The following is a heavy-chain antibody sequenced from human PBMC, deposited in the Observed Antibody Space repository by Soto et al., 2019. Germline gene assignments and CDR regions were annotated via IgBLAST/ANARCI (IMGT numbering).Heavy chain of an antibody. D-gene: IGHD3-22*01. V-gene: IGHV1-8*01. CDR1: GYTFTSYD. Sequence: QVQLVQSGAEVKKPGASVKVSCKASGYTFTSYDINWVRQATGQGLEWMGWMNPNSGNTGYAQNFQGRVTMTTTTPRSKAYRELSGLRSEDTAVYYCARAYYVSSALGWDAFDIWGQGTMVTVSS. CDR2: MNPNSGNT. J-gene: IGHJ3*02. CDR3: ARAYYVSSALGWDAFDI.